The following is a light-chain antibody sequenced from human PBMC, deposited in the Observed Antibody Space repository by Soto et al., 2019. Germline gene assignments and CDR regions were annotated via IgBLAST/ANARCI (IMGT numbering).Light chain of an antibody. Sequence: EIVLTQSPGTLSLSLGERATLSCRASQSVGSSYLAWYQQKPGQAPRPLIYGASSRATGIPDRFSGSGSGTDSTLTISSLEPNDVAVDYCQQYDSSPKWTFGQGANVEIK. CDR1: QSVGSSY. CDR2: GAS. V-gene: IGKV3-20*01. CDR3: QQYDSSPKWT. J-gene: IGKJ1*01.